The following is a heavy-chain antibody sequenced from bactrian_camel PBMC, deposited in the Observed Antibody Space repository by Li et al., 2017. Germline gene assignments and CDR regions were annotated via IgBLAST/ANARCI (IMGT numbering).Heavy chain of an antibody. CDR1: GFTFSNYA. CDR2: INKGSGST. J-gene: IGHJ4*01. V-gene: IGHV3S40*01. D-gene: IGHD3*01. Sequence: VQLVESGGGLVQPGGSLRLSCAVSGFTFSNYAMNWVRQAPGKGLEWVSAINKGSGSTFYADSVKGRFTISRDNAKNTVYLQMTDLKVEDTAVYYCAADGWVERDGRCDSLNQGTQVTVS.